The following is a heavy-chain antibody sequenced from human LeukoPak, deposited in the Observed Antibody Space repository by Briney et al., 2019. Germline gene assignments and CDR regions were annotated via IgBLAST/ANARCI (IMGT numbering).Heavy chain of an antibody. CDR2: IIPIFGTT. J-gene: IGHJ4*02. D-gene: IGHD6-13*01. Sequence: ASVKVSCKASGGTFSSYAISWVRRAPGQGLEWMGGIIPIFGTTNYAQKFQGRVTITADESTSAAYMELSSLRSEDTAMYYCARNQIAAAGSFDYWGQGTLVTVSS. V-gene: IGHV1-69*13. CDR3: ARNQIAAAGSFDY. CDR1: GGTFSSYA.